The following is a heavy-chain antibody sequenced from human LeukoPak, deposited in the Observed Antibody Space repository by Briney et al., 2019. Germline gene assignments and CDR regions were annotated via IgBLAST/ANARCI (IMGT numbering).Heavy chain of an antibody. J-gene: IGHJ4*02. CDR2: INHSGST. Sequence: PSETLSLTCAVYGESFSAYYWNWIRQPPGKRLEWIGEINHSGSTNYNPSLKSRLTISVDTSKNQFSLKLTSVTAADTAVYYCARLDDELGIDYWGQGTLVTVSS. V-gene: IGHV4-34*01. CDR1: GESFSAYY. CDR3: ARLDDELGIDY. D-gene: IGHD7-27*01.